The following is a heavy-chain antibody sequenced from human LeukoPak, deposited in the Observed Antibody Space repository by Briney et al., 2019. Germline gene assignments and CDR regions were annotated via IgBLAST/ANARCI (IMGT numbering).Heavy chain of an antibody. CDR2: INHSGST. D-gene: IGHD3-3*01. Sequence: SETLSLTCAVYGGSFSGYYWSWIRQPPGKGLEWIGEINHSGSTNYNPSLKSRVTISVDTSKNQFSLNVTSVTAGDTAVYYCARRCWSGYLADWGQGTLVTVSS. V-gene: IGHV4-34*01. CDR3: ARRCWSGYLAD. CDR1: GGSFSGYY. J-gene: IGHJ4*02.